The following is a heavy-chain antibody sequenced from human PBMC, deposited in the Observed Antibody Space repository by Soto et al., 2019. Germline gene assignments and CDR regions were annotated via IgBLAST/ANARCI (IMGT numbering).Heavy chain of an antibody. Sequence: QLQLQESGPGLVKPSETLSLTCSVSGGSISSNNYYWGSIRQPPGKGLEWIGSLSYSRRTYYNPSLKSGVTISVDISRNQISLKLSSVTAADTSVYDCASHLRSTYWGGGYFDYWGQGTLVTVSS. D-gene: IGHD3-16*01. J-gene: IGHJ4*02. CDR1: GGSISSNNYY. CDR2: LSYSRRT. CDR3: ASHLRSTYWGGGYFDY. V-gene: IGHV4-39*01.